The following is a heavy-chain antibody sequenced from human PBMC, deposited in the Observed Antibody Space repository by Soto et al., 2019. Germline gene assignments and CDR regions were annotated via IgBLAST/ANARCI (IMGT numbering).Heavy chain of an antibody. V-gene: IGHV1-3*04. CDR2: INTGNGNT. CDR1: GYTFNLHA. Sequence: ASVKVSCKASGYTFNLHAIHWVRQAPGQRLEWMGYINTGNGNTKYSENVQARITITRDNSASTAYMELRSLRFEDTAVYYCARRASRHFDYWGQATLVTVSS. D-gene: IGHD6-13*01. CDR3: ARRASRHFDY. J-gene: IGHJ4*02.